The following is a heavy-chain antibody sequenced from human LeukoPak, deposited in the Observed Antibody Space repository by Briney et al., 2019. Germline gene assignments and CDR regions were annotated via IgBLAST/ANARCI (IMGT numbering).Heavy chain of an antibody. V-gene: IGHV5-51*01. D-gene: IGHD3-10*01. Sequence: GESLKISCKGSGYSFTSYWIGWVRQMPGKGLEWMGIIYPGDSDTRYSPSFQGQVTISADKSISTAYLQWSSLKASDTAMYYCARRALAMYYGSGSYAYNYYFDYWGQGTLVTVSS. CDR2: IYPGDSDT. CDR1: GYSFTSYW. J-gene: IGHJ4*02. CDR3: ARRALAMYYGSGSYAYNYYFDY.